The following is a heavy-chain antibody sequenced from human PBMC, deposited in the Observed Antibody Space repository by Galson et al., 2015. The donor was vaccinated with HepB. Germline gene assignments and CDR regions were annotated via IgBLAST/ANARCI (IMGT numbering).Heavy chain of an antibody. CDR1: GFTYSTYS. CDR3: ARSRFDFWSGYDYYMDV. CDR2: ISRSSSAI. D-gene: IGHD3-3*01. J-gene: IGHJ6*03. V-gene: IGHV3-48*01. Sequence: FLRLSCAASGFTYSTYSMNWVRQAPGKGLEWVSYISRSSSAIYYADSVKGRFTISRDNAKNSLYLQMNSLRVEDTAVYYCARSRFDFWSGYDYYMDVWGKGTTVTVSS.